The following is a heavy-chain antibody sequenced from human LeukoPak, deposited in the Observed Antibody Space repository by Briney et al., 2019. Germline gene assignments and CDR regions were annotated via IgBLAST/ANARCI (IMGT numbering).Heavy chain of an antibody. V-gene: IGHV3-74*01. CDR3: ARDRSGDDFDY. CDR1: GFTFSRHW. Sequence: GGSLRLSCAASGFTFSRHWMHWLRQAPGKGLVWVSRINSDGSSTSFADSVKGRFTISRDNAKNTLFLQMNSLRAEDTAVYYCARDRSGDDFDYWGQGTLVTVSS. CDR2: INSDGSST. D-gene: IGHD5-12*01. J-gene: IGHJ4*02.